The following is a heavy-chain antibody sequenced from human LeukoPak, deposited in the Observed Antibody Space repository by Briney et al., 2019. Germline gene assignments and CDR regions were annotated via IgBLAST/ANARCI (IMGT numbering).Heavy chain of an antibody. CDR2: TSGGGTTT. V-gene: IGHV3-23*01. CDR3: ARGLGYCTSTTCLLPFDY. J-gene: IGHJ4*02. Sequence: GGSLRLSCAASGFSFSNYGMNWVRQAPGKGLEWDSGTSGGGTTTYYADSVRGHFTISRDNSKTTLYLQMNSLRAEDTAMYYCARGLGYCTSTTCLLPFDYWGQGTLVTVSS. CDR1: GFSFSNYG. D-gene: IGHD2-2*01.